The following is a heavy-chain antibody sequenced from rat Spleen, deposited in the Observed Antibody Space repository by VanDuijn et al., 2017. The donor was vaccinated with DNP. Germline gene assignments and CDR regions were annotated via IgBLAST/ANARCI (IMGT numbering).Heavy chain of an antibody. CDR2: ITSGSGST. D-gene: IGHD5-1*01. V-gene: IGHV5-31*01. CDR1: GFTFSYYW. CDR3: ARHEDNWDAMDA. J-gene: IGHJ4*01. Sequence: EVQLVESGGDLVQPGRSLELSCVASGFTFSYYWMAWIRQVPGKGLEWIASITSGSGSTSYLDSVRGRFTISRDDAKSTLYLQMDSLRSEDTATYYCARHEDNWDAMDAWGQGTSVTVSS.